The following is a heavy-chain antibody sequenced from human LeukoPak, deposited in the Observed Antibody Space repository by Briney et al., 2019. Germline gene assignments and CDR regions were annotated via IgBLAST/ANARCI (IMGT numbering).Heavy chain of an antibody. CDR1: GXSVSSSSGA. CDR2: TYYRSKWYN. Sequence: SQTLSLTCAISGXSVSSSSGAWNWIRQSPSRGLEWLGRTYYRSKWYNDYAVSVKSRITISPDTSKNQFSLQLNSVAPEDTAVYYCARVKDSSGWYFDYWGQGTLVTVSS. V-gene: IGHV6-1*01. CDR3: ARVKDSSGWYFDY. D-gene: IGHD6-19*01. J-gene: IGHJ4*02.